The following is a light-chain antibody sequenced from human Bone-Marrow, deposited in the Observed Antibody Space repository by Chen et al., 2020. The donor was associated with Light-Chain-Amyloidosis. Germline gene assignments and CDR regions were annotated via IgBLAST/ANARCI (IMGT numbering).Light chain of an antibody. CDR3: QSYQGGSKGV. Sequence: NFMLTQPHPVLESPGKTVIIPCTRSSGSIATNSVQWYQQRTGSSPTTAIYEDDQRPSGVPDRFSGSVDRSSNSASLTIAGLKTGDEANYDCQSYQGGSKGVFDGGTKLTIL. V-gene: IGLV6-57*01. CDR1: SGSIATNS. J-gene: IGLJ3*02. CDR2: EDD.